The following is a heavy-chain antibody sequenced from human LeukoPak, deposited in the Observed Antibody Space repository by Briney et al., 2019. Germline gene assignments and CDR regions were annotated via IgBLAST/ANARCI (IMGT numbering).Heavy chain of an antibody. CDR3: ARGTLRFDWTNPYVRAFYHYYDMDA. V-gene: IGHV4-34*01. Sequence: PSEPLTLTCAVPGDSFSGYYWNWIRQPPGKGLEWIGAISTGGRTNYNPAVKSRLAISLDKSKHHFSLNLTSVTDADTAVYYCARGTLRFDWTNPYVRAFYHYYDMDAWGKGTTVTVSS. J-gene: IGHJ6*03. D-gene: IGHD3-9*01. CDR2: ISTGGRT. CDR1: GDSFSGYY.